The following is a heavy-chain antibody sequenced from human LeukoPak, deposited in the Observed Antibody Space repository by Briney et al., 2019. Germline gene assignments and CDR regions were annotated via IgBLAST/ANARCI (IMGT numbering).Heavy chain of an antibody. CDR1: GYTFTSYY. CDR2: INPSGGST. D-gene: IGHD6-19*01. Sequence: ASVKVSCKASGYTFTSYYMHWVRQAPGQGLEWMGIINPSGGSTSYAQKFQGRVTMTRDTSTSTVYMELSSLRSEDTAVYYCARGSGYSSGWYSRYTDEPRQDAFDIWGQGTMVTVSS. CDR3: ARGSGYSSGWYSRYTDEPRQDAFDI. J-gene: IGHJ3*02. V-gene: IGHV1-46*01.